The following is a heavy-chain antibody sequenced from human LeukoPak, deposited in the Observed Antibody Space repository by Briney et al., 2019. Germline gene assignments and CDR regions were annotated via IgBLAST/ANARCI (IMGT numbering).Heavy chain of an antibody. CDR2: IYYSGST. CDR1: GYSISSSSYY. CDR3: ARDHGYSSGYYFDY. V-gene: IGHV4-39*07. D-gene: IGHD6-19*01. Sequence: PSETLSLTCTVSGYSISSSSYYWGWIRQPPGKGLEWIGSIYYSGSTYYNPSLKSRVTISVDTSKNQFSLKLSSVTAADTAVYYCARDHGYSSGYYFDYWGQGTLVTVSS. J-gene: IGHJ4*02.